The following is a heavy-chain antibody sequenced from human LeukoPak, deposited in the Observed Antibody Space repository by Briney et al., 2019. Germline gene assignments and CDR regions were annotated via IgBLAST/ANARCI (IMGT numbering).Heavy chain of an antibody. CDR1: GFTFRSYW. CDR2: IKQDGSEK. J-gene: IGHJ6*02. D-gene: IGHD1-26*01. CDR3: ASGATLISV. Sequence: GGSLRLSCAASGFTFRSYWMSWVRQGPGKGLKWVANIKQDGSEKNYVDSVKGRFTISRDNAKNSLYLQMNSLRAEDTAVYYCASGATLISVWGQGTTVTVSS. V-gene: IGHV3-7*01.